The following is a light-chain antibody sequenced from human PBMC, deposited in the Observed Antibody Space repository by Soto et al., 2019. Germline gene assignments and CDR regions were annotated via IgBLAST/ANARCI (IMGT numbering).Light chain of an antibody. Sequence: QSVLTQPPSVSAAPGQKVTISCSGSSSNIGNNYVSWYQQLPGTAHKVLIYDNNKRPSGIPDRFSGSKSGTSATLGITGLQTGDEADYYCGTWDSSLSAGVFGGGTKVTVL. CDR1: SSNIGNNY. V-gene: IGLV1-51*01. CDR3: GTWDSSLSAGV. CDR2: DNN. J-gene: IGLJ3*02.